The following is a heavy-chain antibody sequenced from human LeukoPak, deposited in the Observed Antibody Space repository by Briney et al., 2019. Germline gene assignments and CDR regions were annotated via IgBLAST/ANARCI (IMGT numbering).Heavy chain of an antibody. Sequence: SETLSLTCTVSGGSISSYYWSWIRQPPGKGLEWIGYISYSGSTNYNPSLKSRVTISVDTSKNQFSLKLSSVTAADTAVYYCARDTGSSYYFDYWGQGTLVTVSS. CDR2: ISYSGST. CDR3: ARDTGSSYYFDY. CDR1: GGSISSYY. V-gene: IGHV4-59*12. J-gene: IGHJ4*02. D-gene: IGHD4-11*01.